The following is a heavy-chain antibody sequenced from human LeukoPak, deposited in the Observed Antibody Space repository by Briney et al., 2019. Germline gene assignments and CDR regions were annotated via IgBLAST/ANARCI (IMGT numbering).Heavy chain of an antibody. Sequence: GGSLRLSCAASGFTFSSYGMHWVRQAPGKGLEWVAVIWYDGSNKYYADSVKGRFTISRDNSKNTLYLQMNSLRAEDTAVYYCARKVSLNWFDPWGQGTLVTVSS. CDR2: IWYDGSNK. J-gene: IGHJ5*02. V-gene: IGHV3-33*01. CDR3: ARKVSLNWFDP. CDR1: GFTFSSYG.